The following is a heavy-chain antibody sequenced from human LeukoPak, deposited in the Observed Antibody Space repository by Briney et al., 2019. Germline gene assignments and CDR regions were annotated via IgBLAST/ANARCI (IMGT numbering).Heavy chain of an antibody. CDR1: GFTLGSYT. V-gene: IGHV3-48*01. Sequence: GGSLRLSCAASGFTLGSYTMNWVRQAPGKGLEWVSYISSSSSTIQYADSVKGRFTISRDNAENSLYLQMNSLGVEDTAVYYCARDKIEWLRESYFDYWGQGVLVTVAS. J-gene: IGHJ4*02. CDR3: ARDKIEWLRESYFDY. D-gene: IGHD5-12*01. CDR2: ISSSSSTI.